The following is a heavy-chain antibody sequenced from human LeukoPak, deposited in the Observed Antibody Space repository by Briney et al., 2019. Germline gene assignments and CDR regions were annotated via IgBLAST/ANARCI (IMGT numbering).Heavy chain of an antibody. CDR3: ARGEEEQWLPYYYYYYYMDV. D-gene: IGHD6-19*01. CDR2: MNPNSGNT. Sequence: ASVKVSCKASGYTFTSYDINWVRQATGQGLEWMGWMNPNSGNTGYAQKFQGRVTITRNTSISTAYMELSSLRSEDTAVYYCARGEEEQWLPYYYYYYYMDVWGKGTTVTVSS. J-gene: IGHJ6*03. CDR1: GYTFTSYD. V-gene: IGHV1-8*03.